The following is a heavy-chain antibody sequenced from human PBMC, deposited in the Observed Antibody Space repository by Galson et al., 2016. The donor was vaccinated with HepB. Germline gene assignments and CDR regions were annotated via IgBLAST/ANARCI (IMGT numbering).Heavy chain of an antibody. CDR3: TREGFDFLTGYPRFFDF. D-gene: IGHD3-9*01. CDR1: GDSVSSNSAA. Sequence: CAISGDSVSSNSAAWNWIRQSPSRGLEWLGRTYYRSKWFNDYAVSVKSRITISPDTSKNQFSLQLNSVTPEDTAVYYCTREGFDFLTGYPRFFDFWGQGTLVTVSS. V-gene: IGHV6-1*01. CDR2: TYYRSKWFN. J-gene: IGHJ4*02.